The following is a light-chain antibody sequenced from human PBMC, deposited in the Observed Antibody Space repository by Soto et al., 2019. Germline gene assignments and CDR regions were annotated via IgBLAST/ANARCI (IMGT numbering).Light chain of an antibody. CDR1: SSDIGAYNY. Sequence: QSALTQPASVSGSPGQSITISCTGSSSDIGAYNYVSWFQQYPGKAPKPIISEVSNRPSGVSNRFSGSKSGTAASLTISGLQTEDEADYFCFSFTTDWTHVFXTGTKGTVL. CDR2: EVS. J-gene: IGLJ1*01. CDR3: FSFTTDWTHV. V-gene: IGLV2-14*01.